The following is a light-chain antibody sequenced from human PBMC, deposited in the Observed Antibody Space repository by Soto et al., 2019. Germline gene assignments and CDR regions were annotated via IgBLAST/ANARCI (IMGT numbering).Light chain of an antibody. CDR3: SSYTTSTTLYL. CDR1: SSDVDNYNY. J-gene: IGLJ1*01. V-gene: IGLV2-14*01. Sequence: QSALTQPAAVSGSPGQSITITCTGTSSDVDNYNYVSRYQHHPGKAPKLMIDDVNNRPSVVSNRFSGSKSGNTAALTISGLRADDEAACSCSSYTTSTTLYLFGTGTKVTVL. CDR2: DVN.